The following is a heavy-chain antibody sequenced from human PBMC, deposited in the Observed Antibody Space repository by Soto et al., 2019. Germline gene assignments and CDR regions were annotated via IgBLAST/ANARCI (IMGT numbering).Heavy chain of an antibody. CDR3: ARASIVLVPAAMRYGDPYYYYYYGMDV. J-gene: IGHJ6*02. CDR2: IIPIFGTA. CDR1: GGTFSSYA. Sequence: SVKVSCKASGGTFSSYAISWVRQAPGQGLEWMGGIIPIFGTANYAQKFQGRVTITADESTSTAYMELSSLRSEDTAVYYCARASIVLVPAAMRYGDPYYYYYYGMDVWGQGTTVTVSS. D-gene: IGHD2-2*01. V-gene: IGHV1-69*13.